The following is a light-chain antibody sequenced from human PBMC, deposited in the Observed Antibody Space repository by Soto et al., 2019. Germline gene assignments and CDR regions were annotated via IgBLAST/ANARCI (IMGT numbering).Light chain of an antibody. CDR1: SSDVGGYDY. CDR2: DVT. J-gene: IGLJ3*02. V-gene: IGLV2-11*01. CDR3: CSYAGSYTLV. Sequence: QSALTQPRSVSGSPGQSVTISCTGTSSDVGGYDYVSWYQHHPAEAPKLMIYDVTKRPSGVPDRLSGSKSGNTASLTISGLQPEDEADYYCCSYAGSYTLVFGGGTKLTVL.